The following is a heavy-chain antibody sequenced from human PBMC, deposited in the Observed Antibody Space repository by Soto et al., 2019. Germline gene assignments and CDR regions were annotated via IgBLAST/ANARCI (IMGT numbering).Heavy chain of an antibody. CDR3: ARDRLPNYYYYYGMDV. D-gene: IGHD6-6*01. Sequence: SLRLSCAASGFTFSSYGMHWVRQAPGKGLEWVAVIWYDGSNKYYADSVKGRFTISRDNSKNTLYLQMNSLRAEDTAVYYCARDRLPNYYYYYGMDVWGQGTTVTVSS. J-gene: IGHJ6*02. CDR1: GFTFSSYG. CDR2: IWYDGSNK. V-gene: IGHV3-33*01.